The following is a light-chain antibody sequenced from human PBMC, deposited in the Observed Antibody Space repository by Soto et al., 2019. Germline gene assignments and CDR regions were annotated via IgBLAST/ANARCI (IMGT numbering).Light chain of an antibody. CDR2: DAS. V-gene: IGKV3-20*01. J-gene: IGKJ1*01. Sequence: IALTQCPGTLSLSPGERDTLSCRASQSVSYYLAWYQQKPGQAPRLLIYDASSRATGIPDRFSGTGSETDFTLTISRLEPEDFAVYYCQQYGSSVWTFGQGTKVDI. CDR3: QQYGSSVWT. CDR1: QSVSYY.